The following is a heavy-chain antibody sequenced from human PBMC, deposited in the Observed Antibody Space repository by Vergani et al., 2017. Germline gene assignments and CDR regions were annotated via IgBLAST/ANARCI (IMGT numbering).Heavy chain of an antibody. CDR1: GYTFTGYY. CDR2: INPNSGGT. Sequence: QVQLVQSGAEVKKPGASVKVSCKASGYTFTGYYMHWVRQAPGQGLEWMGWINPNSGGTNYAQKFQGRVTMTRDTSISTAYMELSRLRSDDTAVYYCARGIIAVAGTFPLDYWVQGTLVTVSS. J-gene: IGHJ4*02. D-gene: IGHD6-19*01. V-gene: IGHV1-2*02. CDR3: ARGIIAVAGTFPLDY.